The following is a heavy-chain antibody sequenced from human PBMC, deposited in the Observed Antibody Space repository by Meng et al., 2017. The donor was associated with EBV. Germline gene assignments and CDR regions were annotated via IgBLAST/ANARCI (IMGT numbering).Heavy chain of an antibody. CDR3: ARDILYV. CDR2: INTNTGNP. D-gene: IGHD3-9*01. V-gene: IGHV7-4-1*02. J-gene: IGHJ4*02. CDR1: GYYFTSYA. Sequence: QVRVGQFGLGLKKPGATVKVSCKAFGYYFTSYAMNSVRQAPGQGLEWMGWINTNTGNPTYAQGFTGRFVFSLDTSVSTAYLQISSLKAEDIAVYYCARDILYVWGQGTLVTVSS.